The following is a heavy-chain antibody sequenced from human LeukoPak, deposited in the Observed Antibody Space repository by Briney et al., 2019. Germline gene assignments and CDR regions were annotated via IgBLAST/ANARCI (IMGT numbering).Heavy chain of an antibody. CDR1: GFTFSSYG. D-gene: IGHD1-1*01. CDR3: ARDRFGTRYYYGMDV. Sequence: PGGSLRLSCAASGFTFSSYGMHWVRQAPGKGLEGVAVIWYDGSNKSYEDYVKGRFTISRDNSKNTLYLQMNSLRAEDTAVYYCARDRFGTRYYYGMDVWGQGTTVTVSS. CDR2: IWYDGSNK. J-gene: IGHJ6*02. V-gene: IGHV3-33*01.